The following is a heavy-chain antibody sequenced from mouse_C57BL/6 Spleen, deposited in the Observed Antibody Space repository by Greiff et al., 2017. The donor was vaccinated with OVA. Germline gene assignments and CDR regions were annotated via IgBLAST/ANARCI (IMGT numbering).Heavy chain of an antibody. V-gene: IGHV14-2*01. CDR3: ARSYYGSSFVWGDY. Sequence: VQLKESGAELVKPGASVKLSCTASGFNINDYYMHWVKQRPEQGLEWIGRIDPEDGETKYAPKFQGKATITADTSSNTAYLQLSSLTSEDTAVYYCARSYYGSSFVWGDYWGQGTSVTVSS. D-gene: IGHD1-1*01. CDR1: GFNINDYY. J-gene: IGHJ4*01. CDR2: IDPEDGET.